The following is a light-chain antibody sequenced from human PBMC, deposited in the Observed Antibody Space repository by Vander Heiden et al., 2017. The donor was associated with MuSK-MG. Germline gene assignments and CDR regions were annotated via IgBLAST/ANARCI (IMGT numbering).Light chain of an antibody. CDR3: AAWDDSLNGPV. J-gene: IGLJ2*01. CDR1: SSNIGSNT. CDR2: SNN. V-gene: IGLV1-44*01. Sequence: VLTQPPSASGTPWQRVTISCSGSSSNIGSNTVNWYQQLPGTAPKLLIYSNNQRPSGVPDRFSGSKSGTSASLAISGLQSEDEADYYCAAWDDSLNGPVFGGGTKLTVL.